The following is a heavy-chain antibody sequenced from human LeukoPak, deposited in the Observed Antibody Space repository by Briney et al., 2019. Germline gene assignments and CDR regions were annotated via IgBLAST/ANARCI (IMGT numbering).Heavy chain of an antibody. J-gene: IGHJ1*01. V-gene: IGHV3-30*04. CDR2: ISYDGSNK. CDR3: ARDSDYYDSSGPGYFQH. D-gene: IGHD3-22*01. CDR1: GFTFSSYA. Sequence: PGGSLRLSCAASGFTFSSYAMHWVRQAPGKGLEWVAVISYDGSNKYYADSVKGRFTISRDNSKNTLYLQMNSLRAEGTAVYYCARDSDYYDSSGPGYFQHWGQGTLVTVSS.